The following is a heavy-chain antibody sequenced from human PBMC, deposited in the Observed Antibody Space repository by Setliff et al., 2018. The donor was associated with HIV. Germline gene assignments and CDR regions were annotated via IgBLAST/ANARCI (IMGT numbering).Heavy chain of an antibody. V-gene: IGHV4-39*07. J-gene: IGHJ4*02. CDR3: ARSHLHYYDSSGYYPSYFDY. Sequence: SETLSLTCTVSGGSISSSSFSWGWIRQPPGKGLEWIGSIYHSGSTYYNPSLKSRVTISVDTSKNQFSLKLSSATAADTAVYYCARSHLHYYDSSGYYPSYFDYWGQGTLVTVSS. D-gene: IGHD3-22*01. CDR1: GGSISSSSFS. CDR2: IYHSGST.